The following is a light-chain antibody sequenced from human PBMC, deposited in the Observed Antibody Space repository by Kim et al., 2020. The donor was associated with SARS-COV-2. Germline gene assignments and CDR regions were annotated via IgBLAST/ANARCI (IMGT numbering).Light chain of an antibody. CDR3: QQYDEYPIT. CDR2: KAS. J-gene: IGKJ5*01. CDR1: TLW. V-gene: IGKV1-5*03. Sequence: TLWLAWFQQKPGKAPKLLIYKASHLESGVPSRFSGSGSGTEFTLTISSLQPDDSATYYCQQYDEYPITFGQGTRLEIK.